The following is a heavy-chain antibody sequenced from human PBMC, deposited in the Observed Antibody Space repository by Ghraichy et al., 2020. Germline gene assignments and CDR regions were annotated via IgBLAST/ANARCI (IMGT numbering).Heavy chain of an antibody. CDR2: ISSSTRYI. CDR1: GLMFSPNT. D-gene: IGHD6-19*01. V-gene: IGHV3-21*01. Sequence: LSLTCVASGLMFSPNTMNWVRQAPGKGLEWVSSISSSTRYIYYADSVKGRFTLSRDNAQNSLYLQMNSLRAEDTAVYYCSRGGGAGTPVLYHMDVWGLGTTVTVS. CDR3: SRGGGAGTPVLYHMDV. J-gene: IGHJ6*02.